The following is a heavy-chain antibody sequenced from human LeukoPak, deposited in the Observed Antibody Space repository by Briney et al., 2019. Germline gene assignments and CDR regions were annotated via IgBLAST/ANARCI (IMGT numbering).Heavy chain of an antibody. CDR1: GGSISSGGYY. V-gene: IGHV4-31*03. D-gene: IGHD1-26*01. CDR3: ARADYSGYVDY. CDR2: IYYSGST. J-gene: IGHJ4*02. Sequence: SQTLSLTCTVSGGSISSGGYYWSWIRQHPGTGLEWIGYIYYSGSTYYNPSLKSRVTISVDTSKNQFSPKLSSVTAADTAVYYCARADYSGYVDYWGQGTLVTVSS.